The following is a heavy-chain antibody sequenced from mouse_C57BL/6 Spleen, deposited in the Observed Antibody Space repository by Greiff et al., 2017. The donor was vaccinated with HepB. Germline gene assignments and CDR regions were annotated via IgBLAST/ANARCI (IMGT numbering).Heavy chain of an antibody. CDR3: AREREERVIAY. CDR2: INPGSGGT. CDR1: GYAFTNYL. Sequence: VQLQQSGAELVRPGTSVKVSCKASGYAFTNYLIEWVKQRPGQGLEWIGVINPGSGGTNYNEKFKGKATLTADKSSSTAYMQLSSLTSEDSAVYFCAREREERVIAYWGQGTLVTVSA. V-gene: IGHV1-54*01. J-gene: IGHJ3*01. D-gene: IGHD2-1*01.